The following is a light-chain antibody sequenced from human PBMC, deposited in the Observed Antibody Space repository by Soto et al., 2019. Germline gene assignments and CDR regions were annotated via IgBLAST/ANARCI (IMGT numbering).Light chain of an antibody. CDR3: AAWDDSLSGPYV. V-gene: IGLV1-47*01. J-gene: IGLJ1*01. Sequence: QAVVTQPPSASGTPGQRVTISCSGSSSNIAWYQHLPGTSPKLLIYRNNQRPSGVPDRFSGSKSGTSASLAISRLRAEDEADYYCAAWDDSLSGPYVFGTGTKLTVL. CDR2: RNN. CDR1: SSNIA.